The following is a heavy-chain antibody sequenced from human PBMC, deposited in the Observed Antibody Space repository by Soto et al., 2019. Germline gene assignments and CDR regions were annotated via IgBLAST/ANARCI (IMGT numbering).Heavy chain of an antibody. Sequence: GGSLRLSSEASGFTLNTAWMTWLRQAPGKGLVWVALIKTQAEGETTHYAALVKGRLTFSRDDSKNTVYLQVNSLKTEETSVYYCAADTPTFGHGDFEYCGQGTQVTVSS. CDR1: GFTLNTAW. V-gene: IGHV3-15*01. CDR3: AADTPTFGHGDFEY. D-gene: IGHD3-16*01. J-gene: IGHJ4*02. CDR2: IKTQAEGETT.